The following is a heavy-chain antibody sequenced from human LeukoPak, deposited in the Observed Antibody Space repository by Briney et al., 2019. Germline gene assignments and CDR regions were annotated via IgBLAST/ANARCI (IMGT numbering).Heavy chain of an antibody. D-gene: IGHD2-2*03. V-gene: IGHV4-61*02. CDR1: GGSISSGSYY. J-gene: IGHJ5*02. Sequence: SETLSLTCTVSGGSISSGSYYWSWIRQPAGKGLEWIGRIYTSGSTNYNPSLKSRVTISVDTSKNQFSLKLSSVTAADTAVYYCARVPTMDGPPRNWFDPWGQGTLVTVSS. CDR3: ARVPTMDGPPRNWFDP. CDR2: IYTSGST.